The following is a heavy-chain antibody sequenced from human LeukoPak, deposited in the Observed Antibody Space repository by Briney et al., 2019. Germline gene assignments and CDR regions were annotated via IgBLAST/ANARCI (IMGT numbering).Heavy chain of an antibody. CDR3: AREATYYYGSGSLDRFDY. CDR1: GYTFTSYY. J-gene: IGHJ4*02. Sequence: ASVKVSCKASGYTFTSYYMHWVRQAPGQGLEWIGIINPSGGSTSYAQKFQGRVTMTRDTSTSTVYMELSSLRSEDTAVYYCAREATYYYGSGSLDRFDYWGQGTLVTVSS. V-gene: IGHV1-46*03. CDR2: INPSGGST. D-gene: IGHD3-10*01.